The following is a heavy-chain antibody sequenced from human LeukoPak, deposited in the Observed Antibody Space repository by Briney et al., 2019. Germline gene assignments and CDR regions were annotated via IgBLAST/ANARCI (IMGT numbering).Heavy chain of an antibody. Sequence: GGSLRLSCAASGFIFSSYAMTWVRRAPGKGLEWVSYISSSSSTIYYADSVKGRFTISRDNAKTSLYLQMNSLRAEDTAVYYCATPFDYWGQGTLVTVSS. CDR2: ISSSSSTI. J-gene: IGHJ4*01. CDR3: ATPFDY. V-gene: IGHV3-48*04. CDR1: GFIFSSYA.